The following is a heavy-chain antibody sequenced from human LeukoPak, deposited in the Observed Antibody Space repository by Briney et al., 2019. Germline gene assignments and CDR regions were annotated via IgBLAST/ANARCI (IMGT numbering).Heavy chain of an antibody. CDR2: IYPADSDN. J-gene: IGHJ4*02. Sequence: GESLKISCKGSGYSFTNYWIGWVRQMPGKGLEWMGIIYPADSDNRYSPSFQGQVTISADKSISTAYLQWSSLKASDTAMYYCATLRSYSSSSGAFDYWGQGTLVTVSS. CDR3: ATLRSYSSSSGAFDY. D-gene: IGHD6-6*01. V-gene: IGHV5-51*01. CDR1: GYSFTNYW.